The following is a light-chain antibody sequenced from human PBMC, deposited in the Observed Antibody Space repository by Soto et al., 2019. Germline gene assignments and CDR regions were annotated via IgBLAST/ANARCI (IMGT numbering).Light chain of an antibody. CDR2: SSN. J-gene: IGLJ2*01. CDR1: SSNIGSYI. V-gene: IGLV1-47*01. CDR3: AAWDDSLSAVL. Sequence: QSVLTQSPSASGTPGQRVTISCSGSSSNIGSYIVYWYQKLPGTAPKLLVYSSNQRPSGVPDRFSDSKSGTSASLAISGLRSEDEADYFCAAWDDSLSAVLFGGGTQLTVL.